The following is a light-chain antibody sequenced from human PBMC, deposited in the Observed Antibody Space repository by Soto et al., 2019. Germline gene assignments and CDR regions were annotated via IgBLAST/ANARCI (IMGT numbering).Light chain of an antibody. J-gene: IGKJ4*01. CDR3: QQYGNSPFT. CDR1: QSINSF. CDR2: GAS. V-gene: IGKV3-20*01. Sequence: EIVLTQSPGTLSLSPGEGATLSCRASQSINSFLAWYQQRRGQAPRLLIHGASNRATGIPDRFSGSGSGPDFTLTISRLEPEDFAVYYCQQYGNSPFTFGGGTKVDIK.